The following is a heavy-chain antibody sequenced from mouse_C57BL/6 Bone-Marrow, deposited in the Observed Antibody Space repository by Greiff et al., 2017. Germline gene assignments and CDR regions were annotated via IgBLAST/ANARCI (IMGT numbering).Heavy chain of an antibody. CDR1: GFTFSSYA. J-gene: IGHJ3*01. CDR3: ARAPAPFAY. CDR2: ISDGGSYT. Sequence: EVKVVESGGGLVKPGGSLKLSCAASGFTFSSYAMSWVRQTPEKRLEWVATISDGGSYTYYPDNVKGRFTISRDNAKNNLYLQMSHLKSEDTAMYYCARAPAPFAYWGQGTLVTVSA. V-gene: IGHV5-4*03.